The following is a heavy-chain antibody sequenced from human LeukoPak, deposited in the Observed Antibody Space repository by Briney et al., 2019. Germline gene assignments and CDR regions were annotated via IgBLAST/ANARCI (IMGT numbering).Heavy chain of an antibody. V-gene: IGHV1-2*06. Sequence: ASVKVSCKASGYTFTGYYMHWVRQAPGQGLEWMGRINPNSGGTNYAQKFQGRVTMTRDTSTSTADMELSRLRSDDTAVYYCARYYYDSSGLDYWGQGTLVTVSS. D-gene: IGHD3-22*01. CDR1: GYTFTGYY. CDR3: ARYYYDSSGLDY. J-gene: IGHJ4*02. CDR2: INPNSGGT.